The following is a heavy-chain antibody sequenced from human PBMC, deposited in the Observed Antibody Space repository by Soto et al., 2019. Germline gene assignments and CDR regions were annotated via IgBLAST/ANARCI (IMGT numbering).Heavy chain of an antibody. J-gene: IGHJ5*01. CDR1: GDSVSSSSVT. CDR2: TYYRSKLYN. D-gene: IGHD1-26*01. V-gene: IGHV6-1*01. Sequence: QVQLQQSEPGLVKPSQTLSLTCAISGDSVSSSSVTWNWIRQSPSRGFEWLGRTYYRSKLYNDYAESVKSRITINPDTSKNQFSLHLNSVTPEDTAVYYCVRLIGNSWLDFWGQGTLVTVSS. CDR3: VRLIGNSWLDF.